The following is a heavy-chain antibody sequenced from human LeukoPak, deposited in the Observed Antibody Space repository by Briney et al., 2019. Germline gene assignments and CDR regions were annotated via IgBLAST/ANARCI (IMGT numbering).Heavy chain of an antibody. CDR3: ASDFTQGGGPLED. Sequence: PSETLSLTCTVSGASITSRFWTWLRQPPGKGLEWIGYVSSTTSPTYNPPLESRVTMSLDTSKSQFSLRLASMTAADTAIYYCASDFTQGGGPLEDWGPGTLVVLSS. CDR1: GASITSRF. D-gene: IGHD3-3*01. J-gene: IGHJ4*02. V-gene: IGHV4-59*11. CDR2: VSSTTSP.